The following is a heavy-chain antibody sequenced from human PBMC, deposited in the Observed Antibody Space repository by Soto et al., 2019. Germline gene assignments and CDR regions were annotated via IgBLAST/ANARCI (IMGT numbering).Heavy chain of an antibody. CDR1: GFTLSNYA. D-gene: IGHD6-13*01. Sequence: GGSLRLSCAASGFTLSNYAMNWVRQAPGKGLEWVSSMTSGGSTYYADSVKGRFTISRDTSKNTLDLQMNSLRADDTAVYYCAKAPPGNSWFGYLDCWGQGTLVTVSS. J-gene: IGHJ4*02. V-gene: IGHV3-23*01. CDR3: AKAPPGNSWFGYLDC. CDR2: MTSGGST.